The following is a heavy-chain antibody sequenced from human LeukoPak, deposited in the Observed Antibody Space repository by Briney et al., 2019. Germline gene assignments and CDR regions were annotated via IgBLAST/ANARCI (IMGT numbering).Heavy chain of an antibody. J-gene: IGHJ4*02. CDR2: VNYGGST. V-gene: IGHV4-39*01. Sequence: SETLSLTCTVSGVSIISSSHDWGWIRQPPGKGLEWIGSVNYGGSTDYNPSLKSRVTISVDASKNQFSLKMRSVTAADTAVYYCARHFDNWGQGTLVTVSS. CDR1: GVSIISSSHD. CDR3: ARHFDN.